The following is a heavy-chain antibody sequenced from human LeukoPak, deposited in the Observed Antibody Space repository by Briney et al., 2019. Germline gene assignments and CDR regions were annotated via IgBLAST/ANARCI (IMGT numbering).Heavy chain of an antibody. CDR2: INHSGST. CDR3: ATPSRLYCSGGSCYKLWYFDL. D-gene: IGHD2-15*01. Sequence: SETLSLTCAVYGGSFSGYYWSWIRQPPGKGLEWIGEINHSGSTIYNPSSKSRVTISVDTSKNQFSLKLSSVTAADTAVYYCATPSRLYCSGGSCYKLWYFDLWGRGTLVTVSS. J-gene: IGHJ2*01. V-gene: IGHV4-34*01. CDR1: GGSFSGYY.